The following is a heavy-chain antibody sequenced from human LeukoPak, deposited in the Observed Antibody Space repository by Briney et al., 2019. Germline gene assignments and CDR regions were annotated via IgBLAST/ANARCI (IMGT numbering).Heavy chain of an antibody. CDR3: ARVTYYDFWSGIDY. D-gene: IGHD3-3*01. V-gene: IGHV4-38-2*02. CDR1: GYSISSGYY. Sequence: SETLSLTCTVSGYSISSGYYWGWIRQPPGKGLEWIGSIYHSGSTYYNPSLKSRVTISVDTSKNQFSLKLSSVTAADTAVYYCARVTYYDFWSGIDYWGQGTLVTVSS. J-gene: IGHJ4*02. CDR2: IYHSGST.